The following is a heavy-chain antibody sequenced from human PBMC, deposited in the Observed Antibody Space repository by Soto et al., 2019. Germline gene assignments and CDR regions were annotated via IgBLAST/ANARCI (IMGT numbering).Heavy chain of an antibody. J-gene: IGHJ4*02. Sequence: PGGSLRLSCAASGFTFSSNWMSWARQAPGKGLEWVANIKQDGSEKYYLDSVKGRFTISRDNANNSLYLQMNGLRAEDTAVYYCATSRTFDYWGQGTLVTVSS. CDR2: IKQDGSEK. CDR1: GFTFSSNW. CDR3: ATSRTFDY. V-gene: IGHV3-7*01. D-gene: IGHD6-13*01.